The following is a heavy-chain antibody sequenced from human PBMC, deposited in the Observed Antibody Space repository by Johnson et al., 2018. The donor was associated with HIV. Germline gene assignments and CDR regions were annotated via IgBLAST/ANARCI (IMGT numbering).Heavy chain of an antibody. CDR2: ISYDGSNK. Sequence: QVQLVESGGGLVQPGGSLRLSCAASGFTFSSYAMSWVRQAPGKGLEWVAVISYDGSNKYYADSVKGRFTISRDNSKNTLYLQMNSLRAEDTAVYYCARENWGQRMNAFDIWGQGTMVTVSS. CDR1: GFTFSSYA. D-gene: IGHD7-27*01. J-gene: IGHJ3*02. V-gene: IGHV3-30*04. CDR3: ARENWGQRMNAFDI.